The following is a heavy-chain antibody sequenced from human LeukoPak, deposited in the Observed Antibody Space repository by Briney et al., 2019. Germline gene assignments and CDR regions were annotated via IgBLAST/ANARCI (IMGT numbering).Heavy chain of an antibody. CDR3: ARVTYYGFWSGYSSNFDY. CDR2: IYYSGST. Sequence: SETLSLTCTVSGGSISSSSYYWGWIRQPPGKGLEWIGSIYYSGSTYYNPSLKSRVTISVDTSKNQFSLKLSSVTAADTAVYYCARVTYYGFWSGYSSNFDYWGQGTLVTVSS. J-gene: IGHJ4*02. CDR1: GGSISSSSYY. D-gene: IGHD3-3*01. V-gene: IGHV4-39*01.